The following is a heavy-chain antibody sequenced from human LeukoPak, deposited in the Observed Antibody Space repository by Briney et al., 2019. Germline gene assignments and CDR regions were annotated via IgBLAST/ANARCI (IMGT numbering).Heavy chain of an antibody. V-gene: IGHV1-69*05. Sequence: ASVKVSCKASGGTFSSYAISWVRQAPGQGLEWMGRIIPIFGTANYAQKFQGRVTITTDESTSTAYMELSSLRSEDTAVYYCARVVHDCSNSDVFDYWGQGTLVTVSS. D-gene: IGHD4-11*01. CDR3: ARVVHDCSNSDVFDY. CDR1: GGTFSSYA. CDR2: IIPIFGTA. J-gene: IGHJ4*02.